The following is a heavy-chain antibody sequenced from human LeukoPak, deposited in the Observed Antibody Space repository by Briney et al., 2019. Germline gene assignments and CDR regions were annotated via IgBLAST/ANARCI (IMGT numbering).Heavy chain of an antibody. Sequence: GGSLRLSCAASGFTFSSYAMSWVRQAPGKGLVWVSRINSDGSSTSYADSVKGRFTISRDNAKNTLYLQMNSLRAEDTAVYYCARVSYYYGSGSYRPTAVYYFDYWGQGTLVTVSS. J-gene: IGHJ4*02. V-gene: IGHV3-74*01. CDR2: INSDGSST. D-gene: IGHD3-10*01. CDR1: GFTFSSYA. CDR3: ARVSYYYGSGSYRPTAVYYFDY.